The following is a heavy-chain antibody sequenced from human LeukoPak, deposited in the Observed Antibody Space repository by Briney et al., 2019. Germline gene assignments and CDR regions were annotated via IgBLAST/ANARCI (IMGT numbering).Heavy chain of an antibody. D-gene: IGHD3-10*01. CDR3: AKDSTMVRGVEGYFDY. V-gene: IGHV3-30-3*01. CDR1: GFTFSSYA. CDR2: MSYDGSNK. J-gene: IGHJ4*02. Sequence: GRSLRLSCAASGFTFSSYAMYWVRQAPGKGLEWVALMSYDGSNKYYADSVKGRFTISRDNSKNTLYLQMNSLRAEDTAVYYCAKDSTMVRGVEGYFDYWGQGTLVTVSS.